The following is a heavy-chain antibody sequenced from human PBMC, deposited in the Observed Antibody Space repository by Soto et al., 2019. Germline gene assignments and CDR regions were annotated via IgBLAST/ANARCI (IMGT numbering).Heavy chain of an antibody. J-gene: IGHJ4*02. V-gene: IGHV1-2*02. CDR3: AREPATARPEGVDF. CDR1: GYTFSDYY. Sequence: QVQLVQSGAEVRKPGASVKVSRKASGYTFSDYYIHWVRQAPGQGLEWMGWINPNSGGTKYAPKFQGGVTMTRDTSITTAYMELSRLSSGDTAVYYCAREPATARPEGVDFWGQGTLVTVSS. CDR2: INPNSGGT. D-gene: IGHD1-1*01.